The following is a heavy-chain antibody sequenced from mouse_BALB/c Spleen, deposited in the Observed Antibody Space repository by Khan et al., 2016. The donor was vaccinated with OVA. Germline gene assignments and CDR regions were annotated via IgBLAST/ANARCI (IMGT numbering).Heavy chain of an antibody. D-gene: IGHD1-1*01. CDR2: ISYSGST. V-gene: IGHV3-2*02. J-gene: IGHJ4*01. CDR3: TRKNYHGYAVDY. CDR1: GYSITTNYA. Sequence: EVQLVESGPGLVKPSQTLSLTCTVTGYSITTNYAWDWLRQFPGNKLEWMGYISYSGSTSYNPSLKSRISITRDTSKNQFFLQLNSVTTDDTATYYCTRKNYHGYAVDYWGQGTSVTVSS.